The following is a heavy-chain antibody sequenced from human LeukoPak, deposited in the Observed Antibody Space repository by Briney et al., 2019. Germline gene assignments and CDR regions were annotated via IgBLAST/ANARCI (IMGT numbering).Heavy chain of an antibody. CDR3: ARDRRFGDQVDY. CDR2: ISAYNGNT. D-gene: IGHD3-10*01. J-gene: IGHJ4*02. Sequence: ASVKVSCKTSGYTFTSYGISWVRQAPGQGLEWMGWISAYNGNTNYAQKLQGRVTMTTDTSTSTAYMELRSLRSDDTAVYYCARDRRFGDQVDYWGQGTLVTVSS. V-gene: IGHV1-18*01. CDR1: GYTFTSYG.